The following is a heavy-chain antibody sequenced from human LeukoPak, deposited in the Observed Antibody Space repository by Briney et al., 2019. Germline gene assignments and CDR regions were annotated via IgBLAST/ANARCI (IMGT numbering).Heavy chain of an antibody. V-gene: IGHV1-69*04. Sequence: GASVKVSCKASGGTFSSYTISWVRQAPGQGLEWMGRIIPILGIANYAQKFQGRVTITADKSTSTAYMELSSLRSEDTAVYYCARDRAVSSGGWFTTEHFQHWGQGTLVTVSS. CDR3: ARDRAVSSGGWFTTEHFQH. CDR2: IIPILGIA. CDR1: GGTFSSYT. J-gene: IGHJ1*01. D-gene: IGHD6-19*01.